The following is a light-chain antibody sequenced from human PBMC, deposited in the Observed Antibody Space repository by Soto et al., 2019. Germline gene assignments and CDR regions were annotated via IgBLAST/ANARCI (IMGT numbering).Light chain of an antibody. J-gene: IGLJ2*01. CDR2: STD. CDR3: SAWDDSLSGPV. CDR1: TSNIGTNY. V-gene: IGLV1-47*02. Sequence: QAVLTQPPSASGTPGQRVTISCSGTTSNIGTNYDYWYQQLPGMAPKLVMFSTDRRPSGVPGRLSGSKSGTSAFLSITGLRSEDEANYYCSAWDDSLSGPVFCGGTKLTVL.